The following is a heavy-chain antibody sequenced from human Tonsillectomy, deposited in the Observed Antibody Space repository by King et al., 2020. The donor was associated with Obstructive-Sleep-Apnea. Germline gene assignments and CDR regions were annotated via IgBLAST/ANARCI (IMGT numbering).Heavy chain of an antibody. D-gene: IGHD3-3*01. CDR3: ARPLLYDFWGGYYSPYYYGMDV. CDR1: GFTFSSYA. V-gene: IGHV3-30*04. Sequence: QLVQSGGGVVQPGRSMRLSWAASGFTFSSYAKHWVRLAPGKVLEWVAVISYDGSNKYYADSVKGRFTISRDNSKNTLYLQMNSLRSEDTAVYYCARPLLYDFWGGYYSPYYYGMDVWGQGTTVTVSS. J-gene: IGHJ6*02. CDR2: ISYDGSNK.